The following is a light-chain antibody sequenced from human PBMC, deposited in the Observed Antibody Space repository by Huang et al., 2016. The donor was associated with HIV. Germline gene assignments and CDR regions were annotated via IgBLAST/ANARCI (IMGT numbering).Light chain of an antibody. CDR3: QQYNKWPPA. CDR1: HSSGGT. V-gene: IGKV3-15*01. CDR2: GAS. J-gene: IGKJ1*01. Sequence: EIVMTQSPATLSVSPGEGATLSCRASHSSGGTLAWYQQKTGQAPRLLIYGASTRATVIPARFNGSGSGTDFTLTISSLQSEDFADYYCQQYNKWPPAFGQGTKVEIK.